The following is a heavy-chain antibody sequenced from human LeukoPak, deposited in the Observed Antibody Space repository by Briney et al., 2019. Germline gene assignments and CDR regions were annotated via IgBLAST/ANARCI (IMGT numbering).Heavy chain of an antibody. V-gene: IGHV4-34*01. CDR3: ARGSAYCSGGSCYRTVYWYFDL. CDR1: GGSFSGYY. J-gene: IGHJ2*01. D-gene: IGHD2-15*01. CDR2: INHSGST. Sequence: SETLSLTCAVYGGSFSGYYWSWICQPPGKGLESIGEINHSGSTNYNPSLKSRVTISVDTSKNQFSLKLSSVTAADTAVYYCARGSAYCSGGSCYRTVYWYFDLWGRGTLVTVSS.